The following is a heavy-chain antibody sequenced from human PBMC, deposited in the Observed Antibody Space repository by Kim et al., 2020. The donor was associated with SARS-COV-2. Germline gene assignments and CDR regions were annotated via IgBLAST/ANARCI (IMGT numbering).Heavy chain of an antibody. Sequence: GGSLRLSCAASGFTFSSYSMNWVRQAPGKGLEWVSSISSSSSYIYYADSVKGRFTISRDNAKNSLYLQMNSLRAEDTAVYYCARWRWLQLRYYGMDVWGQGTTVTVSS. CDR1: GFTFSSYS. CDR2: ISSSSSYI. J-gene: IGHJ6*02. V-gene: IGHV3-21*01. CDR3: ARWRWLQLRYYGMDV. D-gene: IGHD5-12*01.